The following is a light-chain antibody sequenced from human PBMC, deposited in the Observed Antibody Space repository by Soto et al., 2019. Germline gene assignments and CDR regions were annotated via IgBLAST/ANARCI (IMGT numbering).Light chain of an antibody. Sequence: EIVLTQSPGTLSLSPGERATLSCRASQSVSSSYLAWYQQKPGQAPRLLIYGASSRATGIPDRFSGSGSGTDFTLTISRLEPEDFAVYSCQQYGSSPPWRFSQGTKVEIK. V-gene: IGKV3-20*01. CDR1: QSVSSSY. CDR3: QQYGSSPPWR. J-gene: IGKJ1*01. CDR2: GAS.